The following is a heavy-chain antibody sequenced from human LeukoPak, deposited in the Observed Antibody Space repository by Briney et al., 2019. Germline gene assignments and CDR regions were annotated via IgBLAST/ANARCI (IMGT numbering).Heavy chain of an antibody. CDR2: IYYSGST. J-gene: IGHJ4*02. CDR3: AREGRGGEGMVRRVFDY. Sequence: SETLSLTCTVSGGSVSSGSYYWSWIRQPPGKGLEWIGYIYYSGSTNYNPSLKSRVTISVDTSKNQFSLKLSSVTAADTAVYYCAREGRGGEGMVRRVFDYWGQGTLVTVSS. D-gene: IGHD2-21*01. V-gene: IGHV4-61*01. CDR1: GGSVSSGSYY.